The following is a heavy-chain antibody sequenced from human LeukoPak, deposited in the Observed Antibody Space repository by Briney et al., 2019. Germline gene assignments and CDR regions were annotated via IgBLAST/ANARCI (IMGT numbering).Heavy chain of an antibody. CDR3: AKEPRHPSDGVLRYFDWLRRTVYFDY. Sequence: PGGSLRLSCAASGFTFSSYAMSWVRQAPGKGLEWVSAISGSGGSTYYADSVKGRFTVSRDNSKNTLYLQMNSLRAEDTAVYYCAKEPRHPSDGVLRYFDWLRRTVYFDYWGQGTLVTVSS. D-gene: IGHD3-9*01. J-gene: IGHJ4*02. V-gene: IGHV3-23*01. CDR2: ISGSGGST. CDR1: GFTFSSYA.